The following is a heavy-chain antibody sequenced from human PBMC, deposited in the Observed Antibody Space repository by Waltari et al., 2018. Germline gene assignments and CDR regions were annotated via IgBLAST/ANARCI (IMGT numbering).Heavy chain of an antibody. Sequence: QVQLVESGGGVVQPGRSLRLSCAASGFTFSSYGMHWVRQAPGKGLEWVAVISYDGSNKYYADSVKGRFTISRDNSKNTLYLQMNSLRAEDTAVYYCALMTTVTGGFDYWGQGTLVTVSS. D-gene: IGHD4-17*01. J-gene: IGHJ4*02. CDR3: ALMTTVTGGFDY. CDR2: ISYDGSNK. CDR1: GFTFSSYG. V-gene: IGHV3-30*03.